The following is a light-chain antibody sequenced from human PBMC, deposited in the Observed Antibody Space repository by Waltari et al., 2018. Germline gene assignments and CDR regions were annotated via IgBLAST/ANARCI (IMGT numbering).Light chain of an antibody. Sequence: QSVLTQPPSVSAAPGQTVTISCSGTSSNIGSSFVSWYQQFPGTAPKLLIHDNDERPSGIPDRFSGSKSGTSATLGITGLQTGDEADYYCGTWDTSLNTWVFSGGTKLTVL. J-gene: IGLJ3*02. V-gene: IGLV1-51*01. CDR3: GTWDTSLNTWV. CDR1: SSNIGSSF. CDR2: DND.